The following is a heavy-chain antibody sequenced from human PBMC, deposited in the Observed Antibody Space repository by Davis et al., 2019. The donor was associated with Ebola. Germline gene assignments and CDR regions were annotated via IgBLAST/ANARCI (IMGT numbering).Heavy chain of an antibody. CDR3: AKLVVVVAATPEY. J-gene: IGHJ4*02. CDR1: GFTFSSYG. D-gene: IGHD2-15*01. Sequence: GGSLRLSCAASGFTFSSYGMHWVRQAPGKGLEWVAVISYDGSNKYYADSVKGRFTISRDNSKNTLYLQMNSLRAEDTAVYYCAKLVVVVAATPEYWGQGTLVTVSS. V-gene: IGHV3-30*18. CDR2: ISYDGSNK.